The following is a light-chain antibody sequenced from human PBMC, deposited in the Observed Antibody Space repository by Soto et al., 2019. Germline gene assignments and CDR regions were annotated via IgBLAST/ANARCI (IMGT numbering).Light chain of an antibody. CDR1: QSISIY. CDR3: QQSYSIPWT. V-gene: IGKV1-39*01. CDR2: GAS. J-gene: IGKJ1*01. Sequence: IQMTQSPSSLSASVEDRVTITCRTSQSISIYLNWYQHKPGIAPKLLIYGASRLQSGVPSRFSGSESGTDFTLTISSLQPEDFATYYCQQSYSIPWTCGQGTRWIS.